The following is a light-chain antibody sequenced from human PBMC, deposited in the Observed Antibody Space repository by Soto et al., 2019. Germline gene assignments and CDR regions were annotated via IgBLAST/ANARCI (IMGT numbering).Light chain of an antibody. CDR2: RAS. CDR3: KQYNNWRT. Sequence: EIVMTQSPATLSVSPGERATLSCRASESVSSNLAWYQQKPGQPPRLLIHRASTRATGIPARFSGSGSGTEFTLTTSSLQSEDSAVYYCKQYNNWRTFGQGTKVEIK. CDR1: ESVSSN. J-gene: IGKJ1*01. V-gene: IGKV3-15*01.